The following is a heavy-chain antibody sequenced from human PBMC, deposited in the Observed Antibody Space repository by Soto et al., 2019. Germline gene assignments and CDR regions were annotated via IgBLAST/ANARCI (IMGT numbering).Heavy chain of an antibody. CDR1: GFTFSSYS. V-gene: IGHV3-48*01. D-gene: IGHD4-17*01. Sequence: PGGSLRLSCAASGFTFSSYSMNWVRQAPGKGLEWVSYISSSSSTIYYADSVKGRFTISRDNTKNSLYLQMNSLRAEDTAVYYCARDSTYYGDPHYYYYGMDVWGQGTTVTVSS. CDR3: ARDSTYYGDPHYYYYGMDV. CDR2: ISSSSSTI. J-gene: IGHJ6*02.